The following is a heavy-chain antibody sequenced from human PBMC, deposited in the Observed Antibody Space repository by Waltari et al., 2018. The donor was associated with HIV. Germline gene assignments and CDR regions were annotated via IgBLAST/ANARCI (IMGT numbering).Heavy chain of an antibody. J-gene: IGHJ5*02. D-gene: IGHD1-26*01. Sequence: QVQLVESGGGVVPPGTSLTLSCAASGFSFSNDAMHWVRQPPGKGLEWVASVIYDGSNEDYADSVTGRFTVSRDNSKNTLYLQMDSLRPEDTAVYYCATNSGSYRQGWFDPWGQGTQVTVSS. CDR1: GFSFSNDA. V-gene: IGHV3-30*01. CDR3: ATNSGSYRQGWFDP. CDR2: VIYDGSNE.